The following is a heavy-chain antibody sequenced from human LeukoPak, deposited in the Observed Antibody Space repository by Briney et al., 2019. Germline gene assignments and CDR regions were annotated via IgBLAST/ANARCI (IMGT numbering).Heavy chain of an antibody. CDR3: ARGRSIAATPMDV. V-gene: IGHV4-59*11. J-gene: IGHJ6*03. Sequence: SETLSLTCTVSGGSISSHNWSWIRQPPGKGLEWIGYIYYSGSTNYNPSLKSRVTISVDTSKNQFSLKLSSVTAADTAVYYCARGRSIAATPMDVWGKGTTVTVSS. CDR2: IYYSGST. D-gene: IGHD6-13*01. CDR1: GGSISSHN.